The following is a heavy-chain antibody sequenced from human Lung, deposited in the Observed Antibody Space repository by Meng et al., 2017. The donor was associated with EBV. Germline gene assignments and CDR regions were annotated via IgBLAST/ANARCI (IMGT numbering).Heavy chain of an antibody. Sequence: QLVESGGXLVKPGGAXRLSCAASGFTSSSYSMNWIRQPPGKGLEWVASISSSSDFIYYADAVRGRFTISRDNAKNSLYLQMNSLRGEDTAVYYCARDGGGYDFWYFDLWGRGTLVTVSS. CDR3: ARDGGGYDFWYFDL. D-gene: IGHD5-12*01. CDR1: GFTSSSYS. V-gene: IGHV3-21*01. J-gene: IGHJ2*01. CDR2: ISSSSDFI.